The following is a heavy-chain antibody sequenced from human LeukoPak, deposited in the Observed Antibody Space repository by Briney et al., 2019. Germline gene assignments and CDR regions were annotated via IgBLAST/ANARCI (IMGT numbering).Heavy chain of an antibody. Sequence: ASVKVSCKASGYTFTGYYMHWVRQAPGQGLEWMGWINPNSGGTNYAQKFQGRVIMTRDTSISTAYMELSRLRSDGTAVYYCARGTTVIQTLDYWGQGTLVTVSS. CDR2: INPNSGGT. CDR1: GYTFTGYY. D-gene: IGHD4-17*01. V-gene: IGHV1-2*02. J-gene: IGHJ4*02. CDR3: ARGTTVIQTLDY.